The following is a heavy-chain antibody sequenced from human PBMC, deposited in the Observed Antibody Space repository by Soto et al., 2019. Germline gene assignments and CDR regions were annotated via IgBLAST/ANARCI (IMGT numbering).Heavy chain of an antibody. CDR3: AGEYCSSTSCPDY. CDR1: GFTFSSYS. J-gene: IGHJ4*02. Sequence: GGSLRLSCAASGFTFSSYSMNWVRQAPGKGLEWVSSISSSSSYIYYADSVKGRFTISRDNAKNSLYLQMNSLRAEDTAVYYCAGEYCSSTSCPDYWGQGTLVTVSS. CDR2: ISSSSSYI. V-gene: IGHV3-21*01. D-gene: IGHD2-2*01.